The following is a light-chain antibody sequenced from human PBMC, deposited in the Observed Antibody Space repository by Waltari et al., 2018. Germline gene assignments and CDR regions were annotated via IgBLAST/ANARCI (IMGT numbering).Light chain of an antibody. CDR2: WAS. CDR3: HQYYTTPPT. CDR1: QSVFYSSYRKNY. Sequence: DIVMTHSPDPRGVSLGERATIHCKSRQSVFYSSYRKNYLAWYQQKTGQPPKLLIYWASTRESGVPDRFSGSGSGTDFTLTISSLQAEDVAVYYCHQYYTTPPTFGQGTKVEIK. V-gene: IGKV4-1*01. J-gene: IGKJ1*01.